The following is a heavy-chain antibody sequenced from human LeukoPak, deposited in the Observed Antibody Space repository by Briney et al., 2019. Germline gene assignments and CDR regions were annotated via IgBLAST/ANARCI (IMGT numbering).Heavy chain of an antibody. CDR2: ISGSGGST. CDR1: GFTFSSYA. Sequence: GGSLRLSCAASGFTFSSYAMSWVRQAPGKGLEWVSAISGSGGSTYYADSVKGRFTISRDNSKNTLYLQMNSLRAEDTAVYYCAKHNAKSYYYYYGMDVWGQGTTVTVSS. D-gene: IGHD1-14*01. V-gene: IGHV3-23*01. J-gene: IGHJ6*02. CDR3: AKHNAKSYYYYYGMDV.